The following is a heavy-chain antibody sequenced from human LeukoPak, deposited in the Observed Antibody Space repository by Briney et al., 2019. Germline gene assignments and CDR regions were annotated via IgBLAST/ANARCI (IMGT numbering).Heavy chain of an antibody. V-gene: IGHV3-30*04. CDR1: GFTFSSYA. CDR3: EELAITMIGGV. Sequence: GSLRLSCAASGFTFSSYAMHWVRQAPGRGLEWVAVISYDGSNKYYADSVKGRFTISRDNSKNTLYLQMNSLRAEDTAVYYCEELAITMIGGVWGKGTTVTISS. CDR2: ISYDGSNK. J-gene: IGHJ6*04. D-gene: IGHD3-10*02.